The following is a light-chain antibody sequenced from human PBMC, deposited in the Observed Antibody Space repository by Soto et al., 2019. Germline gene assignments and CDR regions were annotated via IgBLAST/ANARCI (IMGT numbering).Light chain of an antibody. CDR2: GAS. CDR1: QSISNF. CDR3: QQSYNNPYT. J-gene: IGKJ2*01. Sequence: DIPMTQSPSSLSPSLGDRDTITCRASQSISNFLNWYRQKPGKAPELLIYGASSLQSGVPSRFSGSGSGTDFTLTISNLQPEDFATYYCQQSYNNPYTFGQGTILDI. V-gene: IGKV1-39*01.